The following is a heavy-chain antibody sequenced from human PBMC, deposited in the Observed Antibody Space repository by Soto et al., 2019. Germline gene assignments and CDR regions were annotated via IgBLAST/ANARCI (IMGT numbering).Heavy chain of an antibody. CDR1: GFTFSTYA. CDR3: ARDMFPGVGTPTEAALDFDY. CDR2: ISYDGTNK. Sequence: GGSLRLSCAASGFTFSTYAMHWVRQAPGKGLDWVAVISYDGTNKYYADSVKGRFTISRDDSKNTLYLQMNSLRAEDTAVYYCARDMFPGVGTPTEAALDFDYWGQGTLVTVSS. D-gene: IGHD3-10*01. J-gene: IGHJ4*02. V-gene: IGHV3-30-3*01.